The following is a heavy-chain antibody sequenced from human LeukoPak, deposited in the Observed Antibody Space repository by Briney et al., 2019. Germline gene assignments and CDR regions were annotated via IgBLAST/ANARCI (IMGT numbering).Heavy chain of an antibody. CDR1: GFTFSSYG. CDR3: ARDSDTAMVMSYFDY. Sequence: PGGSLRLSCAASGFTFSSYGMHWVRQAPGKGLEWVAVIWYDGSNKYYADSVKGRFTISRDNSKNTLYLQMNSLRAEDTAVYYCARDSDTAMVMSYFDYWGQGTLVTVSS. CDR2: IWYDGSNK. D-gene: IGHD5-18*01. V-gene: IGHV3-33*01. J-gene: IGHJ4*02.